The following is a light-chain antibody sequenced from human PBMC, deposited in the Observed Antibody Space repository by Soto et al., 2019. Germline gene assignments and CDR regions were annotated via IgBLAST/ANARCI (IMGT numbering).Light chain of an antibody. V-gene: IGKV3-20*01. J-gene: IGKJ1*01. CDR1: QRVSSSY. CDR2: GAS. Sequence: EIVLTQSPGTLSLSPGERATLACRASQRVSSSYLAWYQQKPGQAPRLLIYGASSRATGIPARFSGSGSGTDFTLTISRLEPEDFPVYYCQQYGSSQSFDQGTKVEIK. CDR3: QQYGSSQS.